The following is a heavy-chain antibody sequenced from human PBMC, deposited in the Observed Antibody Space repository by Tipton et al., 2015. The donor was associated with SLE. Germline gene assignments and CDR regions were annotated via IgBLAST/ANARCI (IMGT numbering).Heavy chain of an antibody. CDR1: GGSISSHY. Sequence: TLSLTCTVSGGSISSHYWSWIRQPPGKGLEWIGYIYYSGSTNYNPSLKSRVTISVDTSKNQFSLKLSSVTAADTAVYYCARGGGVALDFDYCGQGTLVTVSS. CDR2: IYYSGST. V-gene: IGHV4-59*11. J-gene: IGHJ4*02. CDR3: ARGGGVALDFDY. D-gene: IGHD2-15*01.